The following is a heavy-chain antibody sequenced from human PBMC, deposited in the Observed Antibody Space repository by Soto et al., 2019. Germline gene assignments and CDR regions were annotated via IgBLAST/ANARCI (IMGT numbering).Heavy chain of an antibody. CDR1: GGTFSSYT. V-gene: IGHV1-69*02. Sequence: GASVKVSCKASGGTFSSYTISWVLQAPGQGLEWMGRIIPILGIANYAQKFQGRVTITADKSTSTAYMELSSLRSEDTAVYYCARSRSGDAFDIWGQGTMVTVSS. CDR2: IIPILGIA. J-gene: IGHJ3*02. D-gene: IGHD6-6*01. CDR3: ARSRSGDAFDI.